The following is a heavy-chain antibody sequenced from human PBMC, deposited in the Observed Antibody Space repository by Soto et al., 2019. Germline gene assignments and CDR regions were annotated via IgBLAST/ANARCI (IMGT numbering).Heavy chain of an antibody. CDR2: IYDTGRT. J-gene: IGHJ4*01. CDR3: ARVVHSGDVEEF. D-gene: IGHD4-17*01. Sequence: QVQLQELGPGLVKPSQTLPLTCTVSGGSISSGAYYLSWLRQHPGRGLEWIAYIYDTGRTSYTPSLRSRLHISIYTSKRQFSLNLTSVPDADTAVYYCARVVHSGDVEEFWGQGTLVTVSA. CDR1: GGSISSGAYY. V-gene: IGHV4-31*03.